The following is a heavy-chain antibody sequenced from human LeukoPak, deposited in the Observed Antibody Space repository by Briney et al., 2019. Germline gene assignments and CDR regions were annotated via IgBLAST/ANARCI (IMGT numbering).Heavy chain of an antibody. CDR3: ARVGYYDSSGYYSYAYFDY. D-gene: IGHD3-22*01. J-gene: IGHJ4*02. Sequence: SQTLSLTCAVSGGSISSGGYSWSWIRQPPGKGPEWIGYIYHSGSTYYNPSLKSRVTISVDRSKNQFSLKLSSVTAADTAVYYCARVGYYDSSGYYSYAYFDYWGQGTLVTVSS. CDR1: GGSISSGGYS. CDR2: IYHSGST. V-gene: IGHV4-30-2*01.